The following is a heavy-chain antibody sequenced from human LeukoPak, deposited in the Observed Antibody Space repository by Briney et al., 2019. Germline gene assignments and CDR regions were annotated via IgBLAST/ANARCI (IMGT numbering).Heavy chain of an antibody. J-gene: IGHJ4*02. CDR2: ISGSGGST. Sequence: PGGSLRLSCAASGFTFSSYAMSWVRQAPGKGLEWVSAISGSGGSTYYADSVKGRFTISRDNSKNTLYLQTNSLRAEDTAVYYCARASTSQHAEDFDYWGQGTLVTVSS. CDR3: ARASTSQHAEDFDY. V-gene: IGHV3-23*01. D-gene: IGHD2-2*01. CDR1: GFTFSSYA.